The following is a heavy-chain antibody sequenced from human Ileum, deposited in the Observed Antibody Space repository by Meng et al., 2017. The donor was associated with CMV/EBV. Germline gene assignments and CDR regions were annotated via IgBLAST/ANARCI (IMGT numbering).Heavy chain of an antibody. CDR1: GDSIGTNSHY. V-gene: IGHV4-30-4*08. J-gene: IGHJ4*02. CDR2: IHYGGST. D-gene: IGHD3-16*01. Sequence: QVQLQAAGPGLVKPSETLSLTCTVSGDSIGTNSHYWSWIRQPPGKGLEYIGYIHYGGSTHYNPSLKSRFSISVDRSKNQFSLKVTSVIAADTALYYCARRGDAEEFDYWGQGALVTVSS. CDR3: ARRGDAEEFDY.